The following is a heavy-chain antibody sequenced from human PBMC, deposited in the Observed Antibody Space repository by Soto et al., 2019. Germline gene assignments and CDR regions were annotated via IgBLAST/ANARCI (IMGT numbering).Heavy chain of an antibody. J-gene: IGHJ3*02. D-gene: IGHD3-22*01. CDR3: ATAYVYDFENSNYYRDAFDI. CDR2: IYPGDSDT. CDR1: GYSFTSYW. V-gene: IGHV5-51*01. Sequence: LKISCKGSGYSFTSYWIGWVRQMPGKGLEWMGIIYPGDSDTRYSPSFQGQVTIPADKSISTAYLQWSSLKASDTAMYYCATAYVYDFENSNYYRDAFDIWGQGTLVTVSS.